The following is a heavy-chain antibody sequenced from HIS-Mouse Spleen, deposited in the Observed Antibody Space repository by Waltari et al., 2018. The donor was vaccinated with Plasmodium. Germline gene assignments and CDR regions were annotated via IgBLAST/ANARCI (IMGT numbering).Heavy chain of an antibody. CDR2: IKQDGREK. CDR1: GFTFSSDW. V-gene: IGHV3-7*01. CDR3: ASSWYWYFDL. Sequence: EVQLVESGGGLVQPGGSLRLSCAASGFTFSSDWMRWVRQAPGKGLEWVANIKQDGREKYYVDSVKGRFTISRDNAKNSLYLQMNSLRAEDTAVYYCASSWYWYFDLWGRGTLVTVSS. J-gene: IGHJ2*01. D-gene: IGHD6-13*01.